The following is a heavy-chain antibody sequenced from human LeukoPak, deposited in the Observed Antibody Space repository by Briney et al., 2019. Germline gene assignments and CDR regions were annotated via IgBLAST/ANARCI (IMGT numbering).Heavy chain of an antibody. Sequence: ASVKVSCKASGYTFTTYAMHWVRQAPGQRLEWMGWINAGNGNTKYSQKFQGRVTITRDTSASTAYMELSSLRSEDTAVYYCATPAHSGSLPCYWGQGTLVTVSS. CDR3: ATPAHSGSLPCY. CDR1: GYTFTTYA. D-gene: IGHD6-13*01. CDR2: INAGNGNT. J-gene: IGHJ4*02. V-gene: IGHV1-3*01.